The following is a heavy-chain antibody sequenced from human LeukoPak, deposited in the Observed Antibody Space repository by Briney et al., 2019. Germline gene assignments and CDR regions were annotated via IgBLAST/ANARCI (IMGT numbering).Heavy chain of an antibody. CDR2: IYHSGST. CDR1: GGSISSGYYY. J-gene: IGHJ4*02. Sequence: TSQTLSLTCTVSGGSISSGYYYWSWIRQPPGKGLEWIGCIYHSGSTYYNPSLKGRVIISVDRSENQFSLKLSSVTAADTAVYYCARWLVYDTSGDDYWGQGTLVTVSS. V-gene: IGHV4-30-2*01. CDR3: ARWLVYDTSGDDY. D-gene: IGHD3-22*01.